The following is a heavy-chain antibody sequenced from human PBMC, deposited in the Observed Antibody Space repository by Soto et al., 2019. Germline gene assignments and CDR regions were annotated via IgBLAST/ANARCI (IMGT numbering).Heavy chain of an antibody. CDR1: GGTFSSYA. CDR2: IIPIFGTA. Sequence: SVKVSCKASGGTFSSYAISWVRQAPGQGLEWMGGIIPIFGTANYAQKFQGRVTITRDESTSTVYMELSSLRSEDTAVYYCANDIIVIPGARGLDYWGQGALVTVSS. J-gene: IGHJ4*02. D-gene: IGHD2-2*01. V-gene: IGHV1-69*05. CDR3: ANDIIVIPGARGLDY.